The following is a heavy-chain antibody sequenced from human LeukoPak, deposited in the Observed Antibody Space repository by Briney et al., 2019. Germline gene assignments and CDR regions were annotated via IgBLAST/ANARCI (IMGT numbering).Heavy chain of an antibody. CDR1: GGSISSSSYY. Sequence: SETLSLTCTVSGGSISSSSYYWGWIRQPPGKGLEWLGSIYYSGSTDYNPSLKSRVTISVDTSKNQCSLKLSSVTAADSAVYYCARRKNYYDSTEIDYWGQGTLVTVSS. CDR3: ARRKNYYDSTEIDY. CDR2: IYYSGST. D-gene: IGHD3-22*01. J-gene: IGHJ4*02. V-gene: IGHV4-39*01.